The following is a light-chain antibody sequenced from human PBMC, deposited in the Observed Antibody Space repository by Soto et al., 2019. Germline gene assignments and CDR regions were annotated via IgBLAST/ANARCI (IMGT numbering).Light chain of an antibody. CDR1: SSDVGSYNL. Sequence: QSALTQPASVSGSPGQSSTISCTGTSSDVGSYNLVSWYQQHPGKAPKLMIYEGSKRPSGVSNRFSGSKSGNTASLTISGLHAEDEADYYCCSYAGSSTDVFGGGTKLTVL. V-gene: IGLV2-23*01. J-gene: IGLJ2*01. CDR3: CSYAGSSTDV. CDR2: EGS.